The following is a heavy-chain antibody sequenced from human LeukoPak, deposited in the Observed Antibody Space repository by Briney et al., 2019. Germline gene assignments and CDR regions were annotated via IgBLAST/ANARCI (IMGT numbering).Heavy chain of an antibody. J-gene: IGHJ5*02. CDR1: GGSISSYY. D-gene: IGHD3-3*01. V-gene: IGHV4-4*07. CDR3: ARSAAFNYDFWSGYLTP. CDR2: IYTSGST. Sequence: PSETLSLTCTVSGGSISSYYWSWIRQPAGKGLEWIGRIYTSGSTNYNPSLKSRVTMSVDTSKNQFSLKLSSVTAADTAVYYCARSAAFNYDFWSGYLTPWGQGTLVTVSS.